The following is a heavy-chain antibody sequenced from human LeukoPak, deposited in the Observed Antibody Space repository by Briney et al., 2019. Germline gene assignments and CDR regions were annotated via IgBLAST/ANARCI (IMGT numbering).Heavy chain of an antibody. CDR2: IYTSGST. Sequence: SQTLSLTCTVSGGSISSGSYYWSWIRQPAGKGLEWIGRIYTSGSTNYNPSLKSRVTISVDTSKNQFSLKLSSVTAADKAVYYCARFGSRIGTGASFGFDSWGQGTLVLVSS. CDR3: ARFGSRIGTGASFGFDS. D-gene: IGHD3-10*01. J-gene: IGHJ4*02. CDR1: GGSISSGSYY. V-gene: IGHV4-61*02.